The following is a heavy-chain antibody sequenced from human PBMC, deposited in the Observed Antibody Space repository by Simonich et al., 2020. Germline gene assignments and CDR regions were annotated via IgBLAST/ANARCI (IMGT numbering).Heavy chain of an antibody. CDR3: ARHAGFAFDI. J-gene: IGHJ3*02. V-gene: IGHV4-39*01. CDR2: IYSIGST. CDR1: GGSISSSSYY. Sequence: QLQLQESGPGLVKPSETLSLTCTVPGGSISSSSYYWGWIRQPPGKGLEWFGAIYSIGSTFDNPSLKSLVTKSVDTSKNQFSLKLSAVTAADTAVYYCARHAGFAFDIWGQGTMVTVSS. D-gene: IGHD6-13*01.